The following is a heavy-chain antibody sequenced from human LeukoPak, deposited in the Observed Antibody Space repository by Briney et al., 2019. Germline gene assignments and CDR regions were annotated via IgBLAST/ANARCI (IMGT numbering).Heavy chain of an antibody. V-gene: IGHV3-74*01. J-gene: IGHJ4*02. CDR3: ARFDCSGGSCFDY. Sequence: GGSLRLSCAASGFTFSSYWMHWVRQAPGKGLVWVSRINSDGSSTSYADSAKGRFTVSRDNAKNTLYLQMNSLRAEDTAVYYCARFDCSGGSCFDYWGQGTLVTVSS. CDR1: GFTFSSYW. CDR2: INSDGSST. D-gene: IGHD2-15*01.